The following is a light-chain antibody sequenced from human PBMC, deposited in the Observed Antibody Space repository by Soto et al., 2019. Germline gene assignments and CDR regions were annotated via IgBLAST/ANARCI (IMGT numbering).Light chain of an antibody. V-gene: IGKV3-20*01. CDR2: GTS. Sequence: EIVLTQSPGTLSLSAGERVTLSCRASQRISTSYLAWYQQKPGRAPRVLVYGTSTRATGIPSRFSGSGSGTDFTLTISRLEPEDFAVYYCQQYGDSPFTFGPGTKVDIK. CDR3: QQYGDSPFT. J-gene: IGKJ3*01. CDR1: QRISTSY.